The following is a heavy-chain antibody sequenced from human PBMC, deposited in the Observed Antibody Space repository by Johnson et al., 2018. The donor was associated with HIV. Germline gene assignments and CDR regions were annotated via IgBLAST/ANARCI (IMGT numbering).Heavy chain of an antibody. CDR2: IRYDGSNK. CDR3: TRTDDTYNYDISGFVDAFDI. CDR1: GFPFSSYA. J-gene: IGHJ3*02. V-gene: IGHV3-30*02. D-gene: IGHD3-22*01. Sequence: QVQLMESGGGLVQPGGSLRLSCAASGFPFSSYAMDWVRQAPGKGLEWVAFIRYDGSNKYYADSVKGRLTISRENSKNTLYLQMNSLRAEDTAVYFCTRTDDTYNYDISGFVDAFDIWGQGTMVTVSS.